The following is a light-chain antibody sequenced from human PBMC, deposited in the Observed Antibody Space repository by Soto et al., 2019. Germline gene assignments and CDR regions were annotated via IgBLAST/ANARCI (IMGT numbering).Light chain of an antibody. CDR3: SSDTSSIS. V-gene: IGLV2-14*01. CDR1: SSDVGGYNY. CDR2: DVN. J-gene: IGLJ2*01. Sequence: QSALTQPASVSGSPGQSITISCTGTSSDVGGYNYVSWYQQHPGKAPKLMIYDVNTRPSGVYNRFSGSKSGNTASLTISGLQAEDEADYYCSSDTSSISFGGGTKLTVL.